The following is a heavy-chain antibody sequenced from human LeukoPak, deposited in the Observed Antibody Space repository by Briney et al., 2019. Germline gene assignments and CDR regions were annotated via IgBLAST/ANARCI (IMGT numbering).Heavy chain of an antibody. D-gene: IGHD1-14*01. V-gene: IGHV4-39*07. Sequence: SETLSLTCTVSGGSISSSSYYWGWIRQPPGKGLEWIGSIYYSGSTYYNPSLKSRVTISVDRSKNQFSLKLSSVTAADTAVYYCARNAPPRADYWGQGTLVTVSS. CDR2: IYYSGST. J-gene: IGHJ4*02. CDR3: ARNAPPRADY. CDR1: GGSISSSSYY.